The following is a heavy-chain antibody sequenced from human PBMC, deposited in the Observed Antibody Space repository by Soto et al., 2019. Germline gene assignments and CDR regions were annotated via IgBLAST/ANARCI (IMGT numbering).Heavy chain of an antibody. Sequence: GGSLRLSCAASGFTFSNAWMNWVRQAPGKGLEWVGRIKSKTDGGTTDYAAPVKGRFTISRDDSKNTLYLQMNSLKTEDTAVYYCTTDPSWFGEPNWFDPWGQGTLVTVSS. CDR2: IKSKTDGGTT. J-gene: IGHJ5*02. D-gene: IGHD3-10*01. V-gene: IGHV3-15*07. CDR3: TTDPSWFGEPNWFDP. CDR1: GFTFSNAW.